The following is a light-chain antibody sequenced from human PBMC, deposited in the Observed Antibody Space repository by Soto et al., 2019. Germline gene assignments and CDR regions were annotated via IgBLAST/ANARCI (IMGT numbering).Light chain of an antibody. CDR1: SSDVGAYNS. V-gene: IGLV2-23*01. CDR3: CSSAPESTYV. Sequence: QSVLAQPASVSGSPGQSITISCTGTSSDVGAYNSVSWYQQHPHKAPQVIIYKGSQRPSGVSNRSSGSTSGNAASLTISGLQADDEADYFCCSSAPESTYVFGTGTKLTVL. CDR2: KGS. J-gene: IGLJ1*01.